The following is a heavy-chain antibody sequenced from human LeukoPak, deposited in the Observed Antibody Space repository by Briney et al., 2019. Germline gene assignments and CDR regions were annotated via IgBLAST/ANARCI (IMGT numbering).Heavy chain of an antibody. D-gene: IGHD6-19*01. Sequence: SETLSLTCTVSGGSISSYFWSWIRQPPGKGLEWIGYIYYSGSTNYNPSLRSRVTISVDTAKNQFSLKLSSVTAADTAVYYCARGSVAGTRGLSEFDYWGQGTLVTVSS. CDR3: ARGSVAGTRGLSEFDY. CDR2: IYYSGST. V-gene: IGHV4-59*01. CDR1: GGSISSYF. J-gene: IGHJ4*02.